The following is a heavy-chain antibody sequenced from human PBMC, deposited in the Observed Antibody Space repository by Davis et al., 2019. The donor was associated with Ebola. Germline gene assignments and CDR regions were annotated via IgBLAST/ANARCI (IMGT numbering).Heavy chain of an antibody. V-gene: IGHV1-69*04. J-gene: IGHJ5*02. CDR3: ARDVLFGELSILFDP. Sequence: AASVKVSCKASGCTFSSYGISWVRQAPGQGLEWMGRIIPNLGIANYAQKFQDRVTITADKSTSTAYMGLRSLRSEDTAVYYCARDVLFGELSILFDPWGQGTLVTVSS. CDR1: GCTFSSYG. D-gene: IGHD3-10*02. CDR2: IIPNLGIA.